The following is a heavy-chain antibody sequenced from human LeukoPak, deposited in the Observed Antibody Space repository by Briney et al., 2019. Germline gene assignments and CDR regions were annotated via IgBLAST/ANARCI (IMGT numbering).Heavy chain of an antibody. V-gene: IGHV4-39*01. J-gene: IGHJ5*02. CDR2: IYYSGST. D-gene: IGHD3-3*01. Sequence: SETLSLTCTVSGGSISSSSYYWGWIRQPPGKGLEWIGSIYYSGSTYYNPSLKSRVTISVDTSKNQFSLKLSSVTAADTAVYYCARHRAMGRLLEWLVWFDPWGQGTLVTVSS. CDR1: GGSISSSSYY. CDR3: ARHRAMGRLLEWLVWFDP.